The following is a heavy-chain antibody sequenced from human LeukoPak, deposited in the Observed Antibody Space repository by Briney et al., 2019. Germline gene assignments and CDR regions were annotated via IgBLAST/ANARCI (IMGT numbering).Heavy chain of an antibody. CDR1: GFTVSSNY. CDR3: ARGYCSGTSCYEFDY. CDR2: IYSGGNT. Sequence: GGSLRLSCAASGFTVSSNYMSWVRLALGKGLEWVSIIYSGGNTYYADSVKGRFTISRDNSKNTLYLQMNSLRAEDTAVYYCARGYCSGTSCYEFDYWGQGTLVTVSS. V-gene: IGHV3-66*01. D-gene: IGHD2-2*01. J-gene: IGHJ4*02.